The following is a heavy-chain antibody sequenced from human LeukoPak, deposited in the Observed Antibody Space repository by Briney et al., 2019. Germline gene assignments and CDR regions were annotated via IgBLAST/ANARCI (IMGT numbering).Heavy chain of an antibody. CDR2: IYPGDSDT. Sequence: PGESLKISCKGSGYSFTSYWIGWVRQMPGKGLEWMGIIYPGDSDTRYSPSFQGQVTISADKSISTAYLQWSSLKASDTAMYYCARRAPITGYSSSWYFFDYWGQRTLVTVSS. D-gene: IGHD6-13*01. V-gene: IGHV5-51*01. CDR3: ARRAPITGYSSSWYFFDY. CDR1: GYSFTSYW. J-gene: IGHJ4*02.